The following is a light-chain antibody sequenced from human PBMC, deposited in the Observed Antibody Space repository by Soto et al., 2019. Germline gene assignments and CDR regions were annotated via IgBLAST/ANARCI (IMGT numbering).Light chain of an antibody. CDR1: QSSSSW. J-gene: IGKJ5*01. V-gene: IGKV1-5*01. CDR3: QQYNNWPAIT. CDR2: DAS. Sequence: DIQMTQSPSTLSASVGDRVTITCRASQSSSSWLAWYQQKPGKAPKLLIYDASSLESGVPSRFSGSGSGTEYTLPISSLQSEDFLVYYCQQYNNWPAITFGQGTRLEIK.